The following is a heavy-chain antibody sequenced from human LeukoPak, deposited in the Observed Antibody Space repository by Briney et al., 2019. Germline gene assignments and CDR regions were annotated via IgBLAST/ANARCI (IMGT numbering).Heavy chain of an antibody. CDR3: ARDPYSGNYGNYYYYYMDV. CDR1: GFTFSSYW. CDR2: IYSDGSRT. D-gene: IGHD1-26*01. V-gene: IGHV3-74*01. Sequence: GGSLRLSCAGSGFTFSSYWMHWVRQGPGKGLVWVSRIYSDGSRTSYADSVKGRFTISRDNAKNSLYLQMNSLGPEDTAVYYCARDPYSGNYGNYYYYYMDVWGKGTTVTISS. J-gene: IGHJ6*03.